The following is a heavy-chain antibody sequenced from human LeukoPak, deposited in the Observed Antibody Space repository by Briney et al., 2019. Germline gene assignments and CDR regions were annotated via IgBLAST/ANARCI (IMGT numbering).Heavy chain of an antibody. CDR3: ARYYYDSSGYEYFQH. V-gene: IGHV1-2*06. Sequence: ASVKVSCKASGYTFTGYYMHWVRQAPGQGLEWMGRINPNSGGTNYAQKFQGRVTMTRDTSISTAYMELSRLRSDDMAVYYCARYYYDSSGYEYFQHWGQGTLVTVSS. CDR1: GYTFTGYY. D-gene: IGHD3-22*01. CDR2: INPNSGGT. J-gene: IGHJ1*01.